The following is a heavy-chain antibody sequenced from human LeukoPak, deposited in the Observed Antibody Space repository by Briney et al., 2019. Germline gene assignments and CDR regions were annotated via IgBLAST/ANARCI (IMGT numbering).Heavy chain of an antibody. CDR3: ARGGSRVVTYGNFDY. J-gene: IGHJ4*02. Sequence: EASVTVSCKASGYTFTSYALSWVRQAPGQGLEWMGWISTYSGNTNYAQKLQGRITMTIETSTSTAYMELRSLRSDDTAVYYCARGGSRVVTYGNFDYWGQGTLVTVSS. V-gene: IGHV1-18*01. D-gene: IGHD2-21*02. CDR1: GYTFTSYA. CDR2: ISTYSGNT.